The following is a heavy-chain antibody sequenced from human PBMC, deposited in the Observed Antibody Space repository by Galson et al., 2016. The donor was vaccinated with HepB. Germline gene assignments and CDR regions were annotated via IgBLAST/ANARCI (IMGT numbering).Heavy chain of an antibody. CDR1: GFTFSNAW. Sequence: SLRLSCAASGFTFSNAWMSWVRQTPGKGLKWVDRIKTKTDGGTTDYAAPVKGRFTISRDDSKNTLYLQMNSLKTEDTAVYYCTTDRGIQLWPRGYWGQGTLVTVSS. J-gene: IGHJ4*02. D-gene: IGHD5-18*01. CDR3: TTDRGIQLWPRGY. V-gene: IGHV3-15*01. CDR2: IKTKTDGGTT.